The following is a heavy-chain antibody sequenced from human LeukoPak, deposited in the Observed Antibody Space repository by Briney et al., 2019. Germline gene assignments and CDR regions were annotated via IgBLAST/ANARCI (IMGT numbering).Heavy chain of an antibody. CDR2: IYYSGST. V-gene: IGHV4-39*01. Sequence: SETLSLTCTVSGGSISSSSYSWGWIRQPPGKGLEWIGSIYYSGSTYYNPSLKSRVTISVDTSKNQFSLKLSSATAADTAVYYCASFTMVRGVKFWGQGTLVTVSS. CDR1: GGSISSSSYS. CDR3: ASFTMVRGVKF. J-gene: IGHJ4*02. D-gene: IGHD3-10*01.